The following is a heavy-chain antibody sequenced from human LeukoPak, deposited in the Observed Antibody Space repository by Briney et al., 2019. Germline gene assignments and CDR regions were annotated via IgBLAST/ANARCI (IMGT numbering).Heavy chain of an antibody. Sequence: PGGSLRLSCEASGFSFSSSWMTWIRQPPGKGLEWIGYIYYSGSTNYNPSLKSRVTISVDTSKNQFSLKLSSVTAADTAVYYCARVGYSSGWYGYNWFDPWGQGTLVTVSS. D-gene: IGHD6-19*01. V-gene: IGHV4-59*01. CDR1: GFSFSSSW. CDR2: IYYSGST. J-gene: IGHJ5*02. CDR3: ARVGYSSGWYGYNWFDP.